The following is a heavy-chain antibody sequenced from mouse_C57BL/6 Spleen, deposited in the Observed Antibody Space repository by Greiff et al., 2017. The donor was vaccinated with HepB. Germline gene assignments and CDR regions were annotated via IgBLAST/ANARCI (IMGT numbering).Heavy chain of an antibody. J-gene: IGHJ2*01. CDR3: ARHNYGSSYGFDY. V-gene: IGHV5-9*01. D-gene: IGHD1-1*01. Sequence: VQLKESGGGLVKPGGSLKLSCAASGFTFSSYTMSWVRQTPEKRLEWVATISGGGGNTYYPDSVKGRFTISRDNAKNTLYLQMSSLRSEDTALYYCARHNYGSSYGFDYWGQGTTLTVSS. CDR1: GFTFSSYT. CDR2: ISGGGGNT.